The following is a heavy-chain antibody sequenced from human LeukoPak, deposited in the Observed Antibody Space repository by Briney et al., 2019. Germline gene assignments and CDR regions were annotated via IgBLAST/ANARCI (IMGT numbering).Heavy chain of an antibody. CDR3: ARASHWNQLHYFDY. J-gene: IGHJ4*02. CDR2: IYHSGST. Sequence: SGTLSLTCAVSGGPISSSNWWSWVRQPPGKGLEWIGEIYHSGSTNYNPSLKSRVTISLDKSKNQFSLNLTSVTAADTAVYYCARASHWNQLHYFDYWGQGTLVTVSS. V-gene: IGHV4-4*02. D-gene: IGHD1-1*01. CDR1: GGPISSSNW.